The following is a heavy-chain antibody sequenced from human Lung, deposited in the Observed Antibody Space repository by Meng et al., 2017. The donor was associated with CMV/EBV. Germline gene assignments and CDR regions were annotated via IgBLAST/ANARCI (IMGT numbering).Heavy chain of an antibody. CDR2: IYPGDSDT. CDR1: GYSFTSYW. Sequence: GGSLRLSCKGSGYSFTSYWIGWVRQMPGKGLECMGIIYPGDSDTRYSPSFQGQVTISADKSISTAYLQWSSLKASDTAMYYCARQSSLGYCSSTSCYSYYGMDVWGQGTTVTVSS. CDR3: ARQSSLGYCSSTSCYSYYGMDV. D-gene: IGHD2-2*02. J-gene: IGHJ6*02. V-gene: IGHV5-51*01.